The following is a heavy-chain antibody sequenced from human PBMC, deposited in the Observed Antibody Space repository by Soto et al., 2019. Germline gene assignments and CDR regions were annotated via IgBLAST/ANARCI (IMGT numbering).Heavy chain of an antibody. Sequence: QVQLVESGGGVVQPGRSLRLSCAASGFSISTYALHWVRQAPGKGPEWVAIISYNGNNKHYADSVKGRFTSSRDNSKKTVGLQMNSLRVEDTAMYYCARRSFPYSGSPLEPWSDALDIWGQGTMVTVSS. CDR3: ARRSFPYSGSPLEPWSDALDI. J-gene: IGHJ3*02. V-gene: IGHV3-30*04. CDR2: ISYNGNNK. D-gene: IGHD1-26*01. CDR1: GFSISTYA.